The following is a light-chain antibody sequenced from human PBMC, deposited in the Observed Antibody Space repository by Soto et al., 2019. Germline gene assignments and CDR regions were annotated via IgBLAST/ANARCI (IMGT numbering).Light chain of an antibody. CDR2: KAS. CDR1: QSINNL. V-gene: IGKV1-5*03. Sequence: DIPMTQSLASLSASVGDRVTITCLASQSINNLLAWYQQKPGKAPKLLIYKASTLKSGVPSRFGGSGSGTEFTLTISSLQPDDFATYYCQHYNSYSEAFGQGTKVDIK. J-gene: IGKJ1*01. CDR3: QHYNSYSEA.